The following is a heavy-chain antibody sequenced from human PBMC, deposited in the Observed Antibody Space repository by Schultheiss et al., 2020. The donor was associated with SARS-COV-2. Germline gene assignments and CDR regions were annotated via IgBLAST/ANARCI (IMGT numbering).Heavy chain of an antibody. CDR3: ARDCSGSGSVCY. D-gene: IGHD3-10*02. CDR2: INHSGST. Sequence: SETLSLTCAVYGGSFSGYYWSWIRQPPGKGLEWIGEINHSGSTNYNPSLKSRVTISVDTSKNQFSLKLSSVTAADTAVYYCARDCSGSGSVCYWGQGTLVTVSS. V-gene: IGHV4-34*01. CDR1: GGSFSGYY. J-gene: IGHJ4*02.